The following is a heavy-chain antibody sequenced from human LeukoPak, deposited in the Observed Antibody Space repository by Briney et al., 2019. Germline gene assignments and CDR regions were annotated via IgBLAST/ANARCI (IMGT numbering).Heavy chain of an antibody. CDR1: GITFSDIW. CDR3: ARSPDSSGWYRWFDP. V-gene: IGHV3-66*01. Sequence: GGSLRLSCAVSGITFSDIWVSWVRQAPGKGLEWVSVIYSGGSTYYADSVKGRFTISRDNSKNTLYLQMDSLRAEDTAVYYCARSPDSSGWYRWFDPWGQGTLVTVSS. CDR2: IYSGGST. J-gene: IGHJ5*02. D-gene: IGHD6-19*01.